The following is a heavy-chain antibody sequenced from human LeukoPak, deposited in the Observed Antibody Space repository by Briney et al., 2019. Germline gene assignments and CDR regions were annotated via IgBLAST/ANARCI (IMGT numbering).Heavy chain of an antibody. CDR2: LSSSGGGT. CDR1: GFGFSRNG. J-gene: IGHJ6*02. D-gene: IGHD2-2*01. V-gene: IGHV3-23*01. Sequence: PGGSLTLSCVASGFGFSRNGMSWVRQTPGKGLQWISSLSSSGGGTYYADSVNGRFTISRDNSKNILYLHMNSLTVEDSAVYYCAKDVSTVIYYYGMDVWGQGTAVTVSS. CDR3: AKDVSTVIYYYGMDV.